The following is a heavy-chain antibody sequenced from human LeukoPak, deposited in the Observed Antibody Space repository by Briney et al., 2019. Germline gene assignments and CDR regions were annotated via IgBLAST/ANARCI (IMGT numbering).Heavy chain of an antibody. CDR2: IYYSGST. D-gene: IGHD3-22*01. V-gene: IGHV4-39*07. Sequence: SETLSLTCTVSGGSISSSSYYWGWIRQPPGKGLEWIGSIYYSGSTYYNPSLKSRVTISVDTSKNQFSLKLSSVTAADTAVYYCARVIVVGDYGDYWGQGTLVTVSS. J-gene: IGHJ4*02. CDR3: ARVIVVGDYGDY. CDR1: GGSISSSSYY.